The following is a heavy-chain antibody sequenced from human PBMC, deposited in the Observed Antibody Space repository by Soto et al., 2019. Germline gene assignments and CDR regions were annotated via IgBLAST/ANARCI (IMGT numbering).Heavy chain of an antibody. CDR1: GYPFTTYH. D-gene: IGHD3-10*01. CDR2: VYVTGTDT. CDR3: ARPEGYGSGSYYFDS. J-gene: IGHJ4*02. Sequence: QVQLVQSGAEVKKPGASVKVSCKASGYPFTTYHLHWVRQAPGQGLEWMGIVYVTGTDTRSAQKFQGRLTMTRDRSTSTVYMELSSLRSEDTAVYYCARPEGYGSGSYYFDSWGQGTLVTVSS. V-gene: IGHV1-46*01.